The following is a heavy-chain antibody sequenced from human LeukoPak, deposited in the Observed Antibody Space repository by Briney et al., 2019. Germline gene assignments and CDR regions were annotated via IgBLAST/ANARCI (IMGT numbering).Heavy chain of an antibody. V-gene: IGHV4-59*01. CDR2: IYYSGST. Sequence: SETLSLTCTVSGGSISSYYWSWIRQPPGKGLEWIGYIYYSGSTNYNPSLKSRVTISVDTSKNQFSLKLSSVTAADTAVYYCARDQDDTNYWGQGTLVTVSS. CDR3: ARDQDDTNY. D-gene: IGHD3-22*01. CDR1: GGSISSYY. J-gene: IGHJ4*02.